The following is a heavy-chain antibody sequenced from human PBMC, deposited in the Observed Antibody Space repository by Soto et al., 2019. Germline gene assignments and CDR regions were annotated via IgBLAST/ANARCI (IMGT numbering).Heavy chain of an antibody. CDR2: ISGSGGST. J-gene: IGHJ6*02. CDR3: AKDRRSSGSLWDVYYYYGMDV. CDR1: GFTFSSYA. V-gene: IGHV3-23*01. D-gene: IGHD6-19*01. Sequence: PGGSLRLSCAASGFTFSSYAMSWVRQAPGKGLEWVSGISGSGGSTYYADSVKGRFTISRDNSKNTLYLQMNSLRAEDTAVYYCAKDRRSSGSLWDVYYYYGMDVWGQGTTVTVSS.